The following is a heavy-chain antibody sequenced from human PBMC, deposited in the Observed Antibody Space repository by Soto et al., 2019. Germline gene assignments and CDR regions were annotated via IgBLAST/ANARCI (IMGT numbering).Heavy chain of an antibody. CDR2: IYYSGST. V-gene: IGHV4-59*01. CDR3: ARDRMGRNYFDY. J-gene: IGHJ4*02. CDR1: GDSISSYY. D-gene: IGHD2-8*01. Sequence: QVQLQESGPGLVKPSETLSLTCTVSGDSISSYYWSWIRQPPGKGLEWIGYIYYSGSTNYNPSLKSRVTMSVDTSKNQFSLKLCSVTAADTAVYYCARDRMGRNYFDYWGQGTLVTVSS.